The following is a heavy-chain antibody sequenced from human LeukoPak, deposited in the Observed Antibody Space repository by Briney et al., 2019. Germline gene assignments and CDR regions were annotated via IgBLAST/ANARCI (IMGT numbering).Heavy chain of an antibody. CDR3: ARDLGIDRFDC. CDR2: IKQDGSEK. D-gene: IGHD7-27*01. CDR1: GFTFSTYW. V-gene: IGHV3-7*01. J-gene: IGHJ4*02. Sequence: PGGSLRVSCAASGFTFSTYWMSWVRQAPGKGLEWVANIKQDGSEKYYVDSVKGRFTISRDSAKSSLYLQMNSLRDEDTAVYYCARDLGIDRFDCWGQGTLVTVSS.